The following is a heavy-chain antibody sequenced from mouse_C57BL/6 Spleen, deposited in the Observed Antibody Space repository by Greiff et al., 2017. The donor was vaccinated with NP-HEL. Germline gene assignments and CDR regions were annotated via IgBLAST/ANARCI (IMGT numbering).Heavy chain of an antibody. Sequence: EVQGVESGGGLVKPGGSLKLSCAASGFTFSSYAMSWVRQTPEKRLEWVATISDGGSYTYYPDNVKGRFTISRDNAKNNLYLQMSHLKSEDTAMYYCARYYDGYLDFDYWGQGTTLTVSS. J-gene: IGHJ2*01. D-gene: IGHD2-3*01. CDR1: GFTFSSYA. V-gene: IGHV5-4*01. CDR3: ARYYDGYLDFDY. CDR2: ISDGGSYT.